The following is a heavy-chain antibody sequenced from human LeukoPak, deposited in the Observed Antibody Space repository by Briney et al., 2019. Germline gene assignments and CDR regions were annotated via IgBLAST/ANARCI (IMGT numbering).Heavy chain of an antibody. D-gene: IGHD2/OR15-2a*01. CDR2: IIPIFGTA. CDR3: ARVRSTANWFDP. CDR1: GGTFSSYA. Sequence: GASVKVSCKASGGTFSSYAISWVRQAPGQGLEWMGGIIPIFGTANYAQKLQGRVTMTTDTSTSTAYMELRSLRSDDTAVYYCARVRSTANWFDPWGQGTLVTVSS. V-gene: IGHV1-69*05. J-gene: IGHJ5*02.